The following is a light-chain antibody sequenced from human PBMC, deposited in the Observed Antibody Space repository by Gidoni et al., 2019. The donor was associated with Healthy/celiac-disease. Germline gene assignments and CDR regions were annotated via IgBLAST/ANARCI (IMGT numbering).Light chain of an antibody. CDR3: QQYYRYPPFT. Sequence: AIRMTQSPSSFSASTGDRVTITCRASQGISSYLAWYQQKPGKAPKLLIYAASTLQSGVPSRFSGSGSGPDFTLTISCLQSEDFATYYCQQYYRYPPFTFGPGTKVDIK. CDR2: AAS. CDR1: QGISSY. V-gene: IGKV1-8*01. J-gene: IGKJ3*01.